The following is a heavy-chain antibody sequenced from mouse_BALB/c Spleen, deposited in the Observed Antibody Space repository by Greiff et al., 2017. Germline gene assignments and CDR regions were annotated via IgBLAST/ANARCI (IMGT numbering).Heavy chain of an antibody. CDR1: GFTFSSYA. V-gene: IGHV5-6-5*01. Sequence: EVKLMESGGGLVKPGGSLKLSCAASGFTFSSYAMSWVRQTPEKRLEWVASISSGGSTYYPDSVKGRFTISRDNARNILYLQMSSLRSEDTAMYYCERGGELLRLRFAYWGQGTLVTVSA. D-gene: IGHD1-2*01. J-gene: IGHJ3*01. CDR3: ERGGELLRLRFAY. CDR2: ISSGGST.